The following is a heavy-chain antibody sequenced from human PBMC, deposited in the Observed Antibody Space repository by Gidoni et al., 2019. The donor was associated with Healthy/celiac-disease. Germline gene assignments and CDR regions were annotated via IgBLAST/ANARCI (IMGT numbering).Heavy chain of an antibody. CDR3: VKAADSAEYFQH. CDR2: ISSNGGST. J-gene: IGHJ1*01. Sequence: VQLGESGGGLVQPGGSLRLSCSASGLPFSSYARHWVRQAPGKGLEYVSAISSNGGSTYYADSVKGRFTISRDNSKNTLYLQMSSLRAEDTAVYYCVKAADSAEYFQHWGQGTLVTVSS. CDR1: GLPFSSYA. D-gene: IGHD6-13*01. V-gene: IGHV3-64D*08.